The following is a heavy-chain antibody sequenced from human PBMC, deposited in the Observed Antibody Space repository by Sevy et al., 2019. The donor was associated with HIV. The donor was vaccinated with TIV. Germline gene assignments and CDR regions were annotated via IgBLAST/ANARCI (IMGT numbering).Heavy chain of an antibody. D-gene: IGHD7-27*01. Sequence: ASVKVSCKASGDTFSTYGLSWVRQAPGQGREWMGGIIPILCTPNYAQKFQGRVTIIADESASTAYMELSSLRAEDTALYYWARGGGVATTGDHDAFDIWGHGTLVTVSS. CDR2: IIPILCTP. CDR3: ARGGGVATTGDHDAFDI. J-gene: IGHJ3*02. V-gene: IGHV1-69*13. CDR1: GDTFSTYG.